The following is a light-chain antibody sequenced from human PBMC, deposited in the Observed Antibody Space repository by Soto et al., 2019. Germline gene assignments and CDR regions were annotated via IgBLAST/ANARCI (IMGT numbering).Light chain of an antibody. CDR1: SSDIGSHDY. CDR3: SSCTSTSTCL. Sequence: QSVLTQPASVSGSPGQSITISCTGASSDIGSHDYVSWYQHHPGKAPKLIIYEVTNRPSGVSNRFSGSKSGNTASLTISGLQPEDETDYYCSSCTSTSTCLFGTGTKVTVL. V-gene: IGLV2-14*01. J-gene: IGLJ1*01. CDR2: EVT.